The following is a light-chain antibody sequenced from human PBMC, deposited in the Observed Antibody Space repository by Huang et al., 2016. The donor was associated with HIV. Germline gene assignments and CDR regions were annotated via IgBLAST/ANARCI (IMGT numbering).Light chain of an antibody. V-gene: IGKV1D-13*01. J-gene: IGKJ4*01. CDR3: QQFNHYAFT. Sequence: AVQLTQSPSSLSASVGGRVTITCRACQGIGTTLAWYQQKPGNAPKLLIYDASNLQSGVPSRFSGSGSGTDFTLTISSLQPEDFATYYCQQFNHYAFTFGGGTKVE. CDR1: QGIGTT. CDR2: DAS.